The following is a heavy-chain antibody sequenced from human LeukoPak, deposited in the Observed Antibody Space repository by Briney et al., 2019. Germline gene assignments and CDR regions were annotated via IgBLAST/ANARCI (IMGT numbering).Heavy chain of an antibody. V-gene: IGHV3-74*01. D-gene: IGHD6-13*01. Sequence: PGGSLRLSCAASGFTFSSYWMHWVRQAPGKGLVWVSRINSDGRITSYGDSVKGRFTISRDNAKNTLYLQMDSLRAEDTAVYYCARARTEYSSSWYYFDYWGQGTLVTVSS. J-gene: IGHJ4*02. CDR1: GFTFSSYW. CDR3: ARARTEYSSSWYYFDY. CDR2: INSDGRIT.